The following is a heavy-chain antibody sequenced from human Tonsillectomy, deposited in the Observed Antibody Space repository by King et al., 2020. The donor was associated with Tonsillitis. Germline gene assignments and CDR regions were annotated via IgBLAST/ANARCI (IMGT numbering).Heavy chain of an antibody. CDR1: GFIFDDYA. CDR3: AKDSSIAARPWYLDL. CDR2: ISWNSGNT. Sequence: VQLQESGGGLIQPGRSLRLSCAGSGFIFDDYAMHWVRQAPGKGLEWVSGISWNSGNTGYADSVKGRFTISRDNAKNSLYLQMNSLRAEDTALYYCAKDSSIAARPWYLDLGGRGTLAT. V-gene: IGHV3-9*01. J-gene: IGHJ2*01. D-gene: IGHD6-6*01.